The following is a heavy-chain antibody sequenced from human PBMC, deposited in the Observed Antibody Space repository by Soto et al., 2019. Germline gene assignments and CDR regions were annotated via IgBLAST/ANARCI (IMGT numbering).Heavy chain of an antibody. CDR1: GFTFSTYI. CDR2: ISSSSRTT. V-gene: IGHV3-48*01. CDR3: ALGKFDY. J-gene: IGHJ4*02. Sequence: TGGSLRLSCAASGFTFSTYIMNWVRQAPGKGLEWVSYISSSSRTTYYADSVKGRFTISRDNAKNSLFLQMNSLRAEDTAVYYCALGKFDYWGQGTLVTVSS.